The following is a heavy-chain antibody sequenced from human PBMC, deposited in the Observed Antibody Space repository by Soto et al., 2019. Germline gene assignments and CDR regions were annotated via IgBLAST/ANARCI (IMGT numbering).Heavy chain of an antibody. V-gene: IGHV4-4*07. J-gene: IGHJ5*02. Sequence: SETLSLTCTVSGGSISSYRWSWIRQPAGKGLEWIGRLNTYGNTHYNPTLKSRVTVSVDTSRNQFFLTLRSVTAADSAVYHCGRESGETWDYEASWGQGTPVTVSS. D-gene: IGHD1-7*01. CDR1: GGSISSYR. CDR3: GRESGETWDYEAS. CDR2: LNTYGNT.